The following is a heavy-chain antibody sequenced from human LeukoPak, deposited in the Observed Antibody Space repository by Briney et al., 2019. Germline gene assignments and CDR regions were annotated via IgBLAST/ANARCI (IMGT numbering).Heavy chain of an antibody. CDR2: IYYNGIT. J-gene: IGHJ4*02. Sequence: SETLSLTCTVSGGSVSSGSYYWSWIRQPPGKGLEWFGYIYYNGITNYKSSLKSRVTISIDTSKNQFSLKLSSVTAADTAVYYCARGSCSGGGCYHGLDYWGQGTLVTVSS. D-gene: IGHD2-15*01. V-gene: IGHV4-61*01. CDR1: GGSVSSGSYY. CDR3: ARGSCSGGGCYHGLDY.